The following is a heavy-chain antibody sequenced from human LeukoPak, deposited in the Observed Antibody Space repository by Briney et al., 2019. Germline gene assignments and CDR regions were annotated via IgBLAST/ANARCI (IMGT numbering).Heavy chain of an antibody. Sequence: GGSLRLSCAASGFTFSGYWMHWVRHGPEKGLGLVSRIYNDGHGILYADSVKGRFTTSRDNAKNTLYLQMNSLRFEDTAVYYCATGGGWVPSFGVVTHIDVWGKGTTVTVSS. CDR1: GFTFSGYW. J-gene: IGHJ6*03. V-gene: IGHV3-74*03. CDR3: ATGGGWVPSFGVVTHIDV. D-gene: IGHD3-3*01. CDR2: IYNDGHGI.